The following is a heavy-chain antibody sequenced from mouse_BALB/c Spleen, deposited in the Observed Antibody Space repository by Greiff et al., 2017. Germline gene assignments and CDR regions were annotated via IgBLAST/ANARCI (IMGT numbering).Heavy chain of an antibody. J-gene: IGHJ3*01. CDR3: ARHLPTGTAIAY. Sequence: EVHLVESGGGLVKPGGSLKLSCAASGFAFSSYDMSWVRQTPEKRLEWVAYISSGGGSTYYPDTVKGRFTISRDNAKNTLYLQMSSLKSEDTAMYYCARHLPTGTAIAYWGQGTLVTVSA. CDR2: ISSGGGST. V-gene: IGHV5-12-1*01. CDR1: GFAFSSYD. D-gene: IGHD4-1*02.